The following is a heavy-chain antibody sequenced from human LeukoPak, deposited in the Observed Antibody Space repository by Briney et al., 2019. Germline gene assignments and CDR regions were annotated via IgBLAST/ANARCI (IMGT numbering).Heavy chain of an antibody. J-gene: IGHJ4*02. D-gene: IGHD1-26*01. CDR2: IYYSGST. Sequence: SETLSLTCTVSGGSISSYYWSWIRQPPGKGLEWIGYIYYSGSTNYNPSLKSRVTISVDTSMNQFSLKLSSVTAADTAVYYCARGVGATDFDYWGQGTLVTVSS. CDR1: GGSISSYY. CDR3: ARGVGATDFDY. V-gene: IGHV4-59*08.